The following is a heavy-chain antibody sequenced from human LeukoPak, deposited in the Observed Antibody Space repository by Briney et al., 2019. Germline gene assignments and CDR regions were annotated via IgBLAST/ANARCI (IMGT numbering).Heavy chain of an antibody. CDR2: IKQDGSEK. V-gene: IGHV3-7*01. CDR3: ARAPKDTVTYYFDY. Sequence: PGGSLRLSCAASGFTFSSYWMSWVRQAPGKGLEWVANIKQDGSEKYYVDSVKGRFTISRDNSKNTLYLQMNSLRAEDTAVYYCARAPKDTVTYYFDYWGQGTLVTVSS. J-gene: IGHJ4*02. D-gene: IGHD4-17*01. CDR1: GFTFSSYW.